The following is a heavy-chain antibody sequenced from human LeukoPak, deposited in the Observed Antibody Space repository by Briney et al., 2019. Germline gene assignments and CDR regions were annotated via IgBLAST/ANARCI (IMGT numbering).Heavy chain of an antibody. V-gene: IGHV3-30-3*01. J-gene: IGHJ4*02. CDR2: ISYDGSNK. CDR3: AREVGGWYMRYYFDY. D-gene: IGHD6-19*01. Sequence: SGGSLRLSCAASGFTFSSYAMHWVRQAPGKGLEWVAVISYDGSNKYYADSVKGRFTISRDNSKNTLYLQMNSLRAEDTAAYYCAREVGGWYMRYYFDYWGQGTLVTVSS. CDR1: GFTFSSYA.